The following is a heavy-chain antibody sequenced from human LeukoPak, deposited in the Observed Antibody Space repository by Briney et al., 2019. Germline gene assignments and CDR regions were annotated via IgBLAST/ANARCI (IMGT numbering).Heavy chain of an antibody. J-gene: IGHJ4*02. CDR1: GGSISSYY. CDR2: IYYSGST. CDR3: ARDPEGGSGSYYPYYFDY. V-gene: IGHV4-59*01. Sequence: PSETLSLTSTVSGGSISSYYWSWIRQPPGKGLEWIGYIYYSGSTNYNPSLKSRVTMSVDTSKNQFSLNLSSVTAADTAVYYCARDPEGGSGSYYPYYFDYWGQGTLVTVSS. D-gene: IGHD3-10*01.